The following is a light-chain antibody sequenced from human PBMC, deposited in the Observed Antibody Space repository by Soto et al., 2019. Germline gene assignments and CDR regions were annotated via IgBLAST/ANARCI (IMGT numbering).Light chain of an antibody. CDR2: DVS. V-gene: IGLV2-8*01. J-gene: IGLJ1*01. Sequence: QSALTQPPSASGSPGQSVTISCTGTSSDVGGYNYVSWYQQHPGKAPKLMIYDVSKRPSGVPDRFSGSKSGNTASLTVSGLQAEDEDYYYCRSYAGSHIPSVFGTGTKLTVL. CDR3: RSYAGSHIPSV. CDR1: SSDVGGYNY.